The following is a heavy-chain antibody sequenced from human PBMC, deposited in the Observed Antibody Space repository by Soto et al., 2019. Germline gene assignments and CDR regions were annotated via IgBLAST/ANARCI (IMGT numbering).Heavy chain of an antibody. Sequence: LSLTCAVYGGSFSGYYWSWIRQPPGKGLEWIGEINHSGSTYYNPSLKSRVTISVDTSKNQFSLKLSSVTAADTAVHYCARVDYDFWSGHRHFDYWGQGTLVTVSS. D-gene: IGHD3-3*01. CDR1: GGSFSGYY. CDR2: INHSGST. CDR3: ARVDYDFWSGHRHFDY. J-gene: IGHJ4*02. V-gene: IGHV4-34*01.